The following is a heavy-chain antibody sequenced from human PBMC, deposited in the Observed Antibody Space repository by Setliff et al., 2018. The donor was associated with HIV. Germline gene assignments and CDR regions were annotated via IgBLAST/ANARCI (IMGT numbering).Heavy chain of an antibody. CDR3: ARGGPPNDYSYYFDS. CDR1: GDSTSSGGYY. CDR2: IYYSGST. Sequence: PSETLSLTCTVSGDSTSSGGYYWSWIRQHPGKGLEWIGYIYYSGSTYYNPSLKSRVTISLDTSKNQFSLKLSSVTAADTAVYYCARGGPPNDYSYYFDSWGQGTLVTVSS. V-gene: IGHV4-31*03. J-gene: IGHJ4*02. D-gene: IGHD4-17*01.